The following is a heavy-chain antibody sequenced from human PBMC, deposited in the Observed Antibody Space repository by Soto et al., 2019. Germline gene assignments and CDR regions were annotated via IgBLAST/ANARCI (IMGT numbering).Heavy chain of an antibody. V-gene: IGHV1-8*01. CDR3: ARGLPVRVPGWFDP. Sequence: ASVKVSCKASGYTFTSYDINWVRQATGQGLEWMGWMNPNSGNTGYAQRFQGRVTMTRNTSISTAYMELSSLRSEDTAVYYCARGLPVRVPGWFDPWGQGTLVTVSS. D-gene: IGHD2-2*01. CDR1: GYTFTSYD. J-gene: IGHJ5*02. CDR2: MNPNSGNT.